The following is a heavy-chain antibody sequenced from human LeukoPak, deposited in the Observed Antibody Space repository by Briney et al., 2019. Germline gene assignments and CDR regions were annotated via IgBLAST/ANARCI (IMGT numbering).Heavy chain of an antibody. V-gene: IGHV3-53*01. CDR2: IYKDGKI. CDR1: GFTVSSTY. J-gene: IGHJ4*02. CDR3: ASRHCSGGDCYFAGADPFDH. Sequence: PGGSLRLSCAASGFTVSSTYMGWVRQAPGKGPEWVSVIYKDGKIYYIDSVKGRFTISRDTSKNTLYLQMNSLRVEDTAVYYCASRHCSGGDCYFAGADPFDHWGQGTLVTVSS. D-gene: IGHD2-21*01.